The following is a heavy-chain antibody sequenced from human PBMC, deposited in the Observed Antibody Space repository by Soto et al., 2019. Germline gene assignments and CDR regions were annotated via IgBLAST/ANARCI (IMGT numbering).Heavy chain of an antibody. D-gene: IGHD2-15*01. CDR2: IIPIFGTA. Sequence: ASVKVSCKASGGTFSSYAISWVRQAPGQGLEWMGGIIPIFGTANYAQKFQGRVTITADESTSTAYREPSSLRSEDTAVYYCARGQVVAAQNYHYYGMDVWGQGTTVTVYS. CDR3: ARGQVVAAQNYHYYGMDV. J-gene: IGHJ6*02. V-gene: IGHV1-69*01. CDR1: GGTFSSYA.